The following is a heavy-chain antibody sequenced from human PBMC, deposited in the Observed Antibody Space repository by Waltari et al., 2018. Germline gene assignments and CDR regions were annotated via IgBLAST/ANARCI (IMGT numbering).Heavy chain of an antibody. V-gene: IGHV1-18*01. CDR3: ASSSFCSSTTCYLGY. Sequence: QDRLVQSAAEGKKPGTAVNDSCKTYGYTFSSHGINWVRQAHGQGLEWMGWIGAYNGNTDYAQKFRGRVTLTTDRSTNTAYMELRSLRSDDTAFYYCASSSFCSSTTCYLGYWGQGTLVTVSS. CDR2: IGAYNGNT. J-gene: IGHJ4*02. D-gene: IGHD2-2*01. CDR1: GYTFSSHG.